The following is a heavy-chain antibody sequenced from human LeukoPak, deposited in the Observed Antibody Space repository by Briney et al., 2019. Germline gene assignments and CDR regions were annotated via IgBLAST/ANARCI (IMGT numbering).Heavy chain of an antibody. D-gene: IGHD3-22*01. J-gene: IGHJ4*02. CDR2: IYPGDSDT. Sequence: GESLKISCKGSGYSFTSYWIGWVRPMPGKGLEWMGIIYPGDSDTRYSPSFQGQVTISADKSISTAYLQWSSLKASDTAMYYCARGVYDSSGYYLDKYYFVSWGQGTLVTVSS. CDR1: GYSFTSYW. CDR3: ARGVYDSSGYYLDKYYFVS. V-gene: IGHV5-51*01.